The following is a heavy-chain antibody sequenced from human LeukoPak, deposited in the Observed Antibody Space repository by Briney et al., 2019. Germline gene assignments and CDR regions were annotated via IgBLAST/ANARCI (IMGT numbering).Heavy chain of an antibody. J-gene: IGHJ4*02. CDR3: AKPLGGNYPQPFDY. Sequence: QPGGSLRLSCAASGFTFSSYGMYWVRQAPGKGLEWVAYIRHDATNKFYVDSVKGRFTISRDNSKNTLYLQMNSLRAEDTALYYCAKPLGGNYPQPFDYWGQGTLVTVSS. CDR2: IRHDATNK. CDR1: GFTFSSYG. D-gene: IGHD1-26*01. V-gene: IGHV3-30*02.